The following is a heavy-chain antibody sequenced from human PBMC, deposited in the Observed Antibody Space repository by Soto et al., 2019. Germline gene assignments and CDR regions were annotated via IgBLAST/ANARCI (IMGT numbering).Heavy chain of an antibody. CDR3: ARGWVWDTVVVPAADPVGTDAFDI. J-gene: IGHJ3*02. D-gene: IGHD2-2*01. CDR2: MNPNSGNS. Sequence: QVQLVQSGAEVKKPGASVKVSCKASGYTFTSYDINWVRQATGQGLEWMGWMNPNSGNSGYAQKFQGRVTMTRNTSISTAYMELSSLRSEDTAVYYCARGWVWDTVVVPAADPVGTDAFDIWGQGTMVTVSS. V-gene: IGHV1-8*01. CDR1: GYTFTSYD.